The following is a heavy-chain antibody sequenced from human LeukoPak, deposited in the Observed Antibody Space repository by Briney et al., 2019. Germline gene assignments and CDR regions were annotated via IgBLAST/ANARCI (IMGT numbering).Heavy chain of an antibody. V-gene: IGHV3-30-3*01. CDR1: GFTVSSNY. CDR2: ISYDGSNK. CDR3: ARIVGANSLAWEG. D-gene: IGHD1-26*01. Sequence: QAGGSLRLSCAASGFTVSSNYMTWVRQAPGKGREWGAVISYDGSNKYYAESVKGRFTISRDNSKNTLYLQMNSLRAEDTAVYYCARIVGANSLAWEGWGQGTLVTVSS. J-gene: IGHJ4*02.